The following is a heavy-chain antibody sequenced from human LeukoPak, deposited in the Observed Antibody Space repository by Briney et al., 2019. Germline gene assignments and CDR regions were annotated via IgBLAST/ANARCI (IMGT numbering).Heavy chain of an antibody. CDR3: ARGRSY. CDR1: GGSFSGYY. Sequence: NTSETLSLTCAVYGGSFSGYYWSWIRQPPGKGLEWIGEINHSGSTNYNPSLKSRVTISVDTSKNQFSLKLSSATAADTAVYYCARGRSYWGQGTLVTVSS. CDR2: INHSGST. J-gene: IGHJ4*02. V-gene: IGHV4-34*01.